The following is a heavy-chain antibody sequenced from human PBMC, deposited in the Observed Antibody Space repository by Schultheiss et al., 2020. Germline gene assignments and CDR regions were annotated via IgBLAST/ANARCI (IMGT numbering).Heavy chain of an antibody. CDR1: GFTFSNAW. CDR3: SARLEYCSGGSCYRGANYYYYGMDV. V-gene: IGHV3-15*07. CDR2: IKSKTDGGTT. Sequence: GGSLRLSCAASGFTFSNAWMNWVRQAPGKGLEWVGRIKSKTDGGTTDYAAPVKGRFTISRDDSKNTPYLQMNSLKTEDTAVYYCSARLEYCSGGSCYRGANYYYYGMDVWGQGTTVTVSS. J-gene: IGHJ6*02. D-gene: IGHD2-15*01.